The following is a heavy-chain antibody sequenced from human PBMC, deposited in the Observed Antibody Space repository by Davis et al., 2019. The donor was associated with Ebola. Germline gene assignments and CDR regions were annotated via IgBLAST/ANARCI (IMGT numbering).Heavy chain of an antibody. V-gene: IGHV3-33*01. CDR1: GFTFSSYG. Sequence: GESLKISCAASGFTFSSYGMHWVRQAPGKGLEWVAVIWYDGSNKYYADSVKGRFTISRDNSKNTLYLQMNSLRAEDTAVYYCARGIRFLDPYYFDYWGQGTLVTVSS. D-gene: IGHD3-3*01. CDR3: ARGIRFLDPYYFDY. CDR2: IWYDGSNK. J-gene: IGHJ4*02.